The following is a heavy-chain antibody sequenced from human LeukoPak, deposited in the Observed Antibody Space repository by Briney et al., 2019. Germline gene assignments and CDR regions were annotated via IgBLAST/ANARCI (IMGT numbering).Heavy chain of an antibody. CDR2: VNTKGET. Sequence: SETLSLTCTVSGVSMSAFQWSWVRQSPEKGLEWIGCVNTKGETNYNPSLKSRVITSVDTSKSQFSLRLTSVSAADTAVYYCATSNDAKIAPFDHWGQEPWSPSPQ. CDR1: GVSMSAFQ. J-gene: IGHJ4*01. CDR3: ATSNDAKIAPFDH. D-gene: IGHD2-8*01. V-gene: IGHV4-4*09.